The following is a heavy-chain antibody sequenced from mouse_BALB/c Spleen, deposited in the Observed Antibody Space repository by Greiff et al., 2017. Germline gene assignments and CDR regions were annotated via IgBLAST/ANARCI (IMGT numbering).Heavy chain of an antibody. CDR3: ARGDYYGSSSWFAY. J-gene: IGHJ3*01. Sequence: QVQLQQSGAELVRPGVSVKISCKGSGYTFTDYAMHWVKQSHAKSLEWIGVISTYYGDASYNQKFKGKATMTVDKSSSTAYMELARLTSEDSAIYYCARGDYYGSSSWFAYWGQGTLVTVSA. CDR1: GYTFTDYA. D-gene: IGHD1-1*01. V-gene: IGHV1S137*01. CDR2: ISTYYGDA.